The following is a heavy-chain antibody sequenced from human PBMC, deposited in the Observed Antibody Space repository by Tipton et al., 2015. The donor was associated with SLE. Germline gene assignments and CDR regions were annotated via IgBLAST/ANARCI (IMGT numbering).Heavy chain of an antibody. CDR3: ARGAVGAMVRGVYYGMDV. D-gene: IGHD3-10*01. Sequence: TLSLTCAVYGGSFSGYYWSWIRQPPGKGLEWIGEINHSGSTNYNPSLKSRVTISVDTSKNQFSLKLSSVTAADTAVYYCARGAVGAMVRGVYYGMDVWGQGTTVTVSS. CDR2: INHSGST. J-gene: IGHJ6*02. CDR1: GGSFSGYY. V-gene: IGHV4-34*01.